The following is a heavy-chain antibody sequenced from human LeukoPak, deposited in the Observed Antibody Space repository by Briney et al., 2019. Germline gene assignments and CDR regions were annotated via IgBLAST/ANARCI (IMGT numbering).Heavy chain of an antibody. CDR2: IYSSGST. CDR1: GGSLSNYY. V-gene: IGHV4-59*01. J-gene: IGHJ4*02. D-gene: IGHD3-16*01. Sequence: PSETLSLTCSVSGGSLSNYYWTWIRQPPGKGLEWIGYIYSSGSTNYNPSLKSRVNISIDTSENQFSLKLSSVTAADTAVYYCARRSRGSDFDYWGQGALVTVSS. CDR3: ARRSRGSDFDY.